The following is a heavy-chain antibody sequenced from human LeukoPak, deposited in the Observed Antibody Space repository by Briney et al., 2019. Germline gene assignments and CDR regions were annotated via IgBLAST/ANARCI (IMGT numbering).Heavy chain of an antibody. CDR1: GYTFTDFY. V-gene: IGHV1-2*02. CDR3: AREKPITMVRGDGVRSFDI. J-gene: IGHJ3*02. D-gene: IGHD3-10*01. CDR2: INPNSGGT. Sequence: ASVKVSCKASGYTFTDFYIHWVRQAPGQGLEWMGWINPNSGGTKYAQKFQGRVTMTRDTSISTAYMELSRLRSDDTAVYYCAREKPITMVRGDGVRSFDIWGQGTMVTVSS.